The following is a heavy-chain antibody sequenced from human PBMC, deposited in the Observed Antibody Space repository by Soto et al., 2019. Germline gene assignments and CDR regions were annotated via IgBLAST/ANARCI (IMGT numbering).Heavy chain of an antibody. D-gene: IGHD3-9*01. CDR2: IDPSDFYT. CDR1: GYSFTSYW. Sequence: PGESLKISCKGSGYSFTSYWISWVRQMPGKGLEWMGRIDPSDFYTNYSPSLQGHVTISADKSISTAYLQWSSLKASDTAMYYCAREAYYDILIGTSQYYYYYGMDVWGQGTTVTVSS. J-gene: IGHJ6*02. CDR3: AREAYYDILIGTSQYYYYYGMDV. V-gene: IGHV5-10-1*01.